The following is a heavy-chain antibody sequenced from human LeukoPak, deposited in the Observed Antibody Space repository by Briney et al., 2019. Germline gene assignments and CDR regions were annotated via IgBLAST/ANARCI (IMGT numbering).Heavy chain of an antibody. CDR1: GGSISSYY. Sequence: SETLSLTCTVSGGSISSYYWSWIRQPPGKGLEWIGYIYYSGSTNYKPSLKSRVTISVDTSKNQFSLKLSSVTAADTAVYYCARRRGIYYGSGSYYPAFDYWGQGTLVTVSS. V-gene: IGHV4-59*01. J-gene: IGHJ4*02. CDR2: IYYSGST. D-gene: IGHD3-10*01. CDR3: ARRRGIYYGSGSYYPAFDY.